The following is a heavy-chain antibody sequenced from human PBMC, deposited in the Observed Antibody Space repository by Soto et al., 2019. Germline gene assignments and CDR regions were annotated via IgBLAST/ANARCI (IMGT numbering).Heavy chain of an antibody. J-gene: IGHJ4*02. CDR2: FCWEDEK. V-gene: IGHV2-5*02. CDR3: AHLTSYCCCGAFDS. D-gene: IGHD3-9*01. CDR1: GFSLTTSGVG. Sequence: QITLKESGPTLVKPTQTRTLTCTFSGFSLTTSGVGVGWIRQPPGKALEWLALFCWEDEKRYSPSLNSRLTITKETSKNQVVLTLTHMNTVDTAIYCCAHLTSYCCCGAFDSWGPGTLAT.